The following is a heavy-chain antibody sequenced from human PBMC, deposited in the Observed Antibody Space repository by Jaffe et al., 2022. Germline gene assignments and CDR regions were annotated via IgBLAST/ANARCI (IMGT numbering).Heavy chain of an antibody. CDR1: GYTFTSYA. J-gene: IGHJ6*03. D-gene: IGHD5-18*01. V-gene: IGHV1-3*01. CDR2: INAGNGNT. Sequence: QVQLVQSGAEVKKPGASVKVSCKASGYTFTSYAMHWVRQAPGQRLEWMGWINAGNGNTKYSQKFQGRVTITRDTSASTAYMELSSLRSEDTAVYYCARDNPNKLWPISYYYMDVWGKGTTVTVSS. CDR3: ARDNPNKLWPISYYYMDV.